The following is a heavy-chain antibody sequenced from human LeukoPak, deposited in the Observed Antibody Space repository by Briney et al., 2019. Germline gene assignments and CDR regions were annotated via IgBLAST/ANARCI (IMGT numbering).Heavy chain of an antibody. V-gene: IGHV3-21*01. CDR3: ARGGSSWPLPFDY. CDR2: ISSSSTYT. CDR1: GFTFSSYS. D-gene: IGHD6-13*01. Sequence: PGGSLRLSCAASGFTFSSYSMNWVRQAPGKGLEWVSSISSSSTYTYYADSVKGRFTISRDNAKNSLYLQMNSLRAEDTAVYYCARGGSSWPLPFDYWGQGTLVTVSS. J-gene: IGHJ4*02.